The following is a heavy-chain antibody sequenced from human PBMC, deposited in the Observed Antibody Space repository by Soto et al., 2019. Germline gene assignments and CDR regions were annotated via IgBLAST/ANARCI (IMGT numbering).Heavy chain of an antibody. CDR1: GFTFSSYA. CDR2: ISGSGGST. D-gene: IGHD2-15*01. CDR3: AKMEGILRVYCSGGSCDPRPTGFYT. V-gene: IGHV3-23*01. Sequence: PGGSLRLSCAASGFTFSSYAMSWVRQAPGKGLEWVSAISGSGGSTYYADSVKGRFTISRDNSKNTLYLQMNSLRAEDTAVYYCAKMEGILRVYCSGGSCDPRPTGFYTLGQETLLTVSS. J-gene: IGHJ5*01.